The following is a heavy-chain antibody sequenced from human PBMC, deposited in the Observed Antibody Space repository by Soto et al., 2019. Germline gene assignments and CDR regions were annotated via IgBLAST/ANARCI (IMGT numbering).Heavy chain of an antibody. CDR2: IHSGGSRI. D-gene: IGHD4-17*01. Sequence: EVQLVESGGGLVQPGGSLILSCAASGFTFSTYHMNWVRQAPGKGLEWVSYIHSGGSRIYYADSVKGRFTISRDNAKNSLYLQMNSRRAEDTAVYYCARDGSTVTTNYHYAMDVWGQGTTVTVSS. J-gene: IGHJ6*02. V-gene: IGHV3-48*03. CDR3: ARDGSTVTTNYHYAMDV. CDR1: GFTFSTYH.